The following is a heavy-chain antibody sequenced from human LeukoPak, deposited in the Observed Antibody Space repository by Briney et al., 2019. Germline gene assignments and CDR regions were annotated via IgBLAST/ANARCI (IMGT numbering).Heavy chain of an antibody. J-gene: IGHJ6*03. D-gene: IGHD2-2*01. Sequence: PGGSLRLSCAPSGFTFSSYSMNWVRQAPGKGLEWVSSISSSSSYIYYADSVKGRFTISRDNAKNSLYLQMNSLRAEDTAVYYCARVVPAAIYYYYYYMDVWGKGTTVTVSS. CDR3: ARVVPAAIYYYYYYMDV. V-gene: IGHV3-21*01. CDR2: ISSSSSYI. CDR1: GFTFSSYS.